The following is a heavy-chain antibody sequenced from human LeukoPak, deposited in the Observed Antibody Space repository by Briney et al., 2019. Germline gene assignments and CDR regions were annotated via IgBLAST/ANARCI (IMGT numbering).Heavy chain of an antibody. Sequence: SQTLSLTCTVSVGAISSGFYYWSGMRQPPGRSLEWIGYIYYSGSTDYNPSLKSRVPISVDTSKTQFSLKLSSVTAADTAVYYCARDLLNEGNHLDYWGQGTLVTVSS. D-gene: IGHD4-23*01. CDR1: VGAISSGFYY. CDR3: ARDLLNEGNHLDY. J-gene: IGHJ4*02. V-gene: IGHV4-30-4*01. CDR2: IYYSGST.